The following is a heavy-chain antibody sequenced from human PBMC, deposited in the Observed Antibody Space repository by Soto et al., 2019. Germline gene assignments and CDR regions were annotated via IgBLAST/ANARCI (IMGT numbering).Heavy chain of an antibody. D-gene: IGHD3-3*01. CDR1: GGSISSYY. V-gene: IGHV4-59*01. CDR2: FYYSGST. Sequence: QVQLQESGPGLVKPSETLSLTCTVSGGSISSYYWCWIRQPPGKGLEWIGYFYYSGSTNYNPSFKMRDTISVDTSKNQSSLKLSTVTSADTAVYYCARAPQYSRWEADFWSGYYPPSGCCDLWGLGTLVTVSS. CDR3: ARAPQYSRWEADFWSGYYPPSGCCDL. J-gene: IGHJ2*01.